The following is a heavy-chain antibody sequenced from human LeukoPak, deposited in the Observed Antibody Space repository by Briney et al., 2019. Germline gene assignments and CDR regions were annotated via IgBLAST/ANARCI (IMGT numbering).Heavy chain of an antibody. D-gene: IGHD2-8*01. V-gene: IGHV3-30*03. J-gene: IGHJ4*02. CDR2: ISYDGSNK. CDR3: ARGGYCTNGVCYRYYFDY. CDR1: GFTFSSYG. Sequence: GGSLRLSCAASGFTFSSYGMHWVRQAPGKGLEWVAVISYDGSNKYYADSVKGRFTISRDNSKNTLYLQMNSLRAEDTAVYYCARGGYCTNGVCYRYYFDYWGQGTLVTVSS.